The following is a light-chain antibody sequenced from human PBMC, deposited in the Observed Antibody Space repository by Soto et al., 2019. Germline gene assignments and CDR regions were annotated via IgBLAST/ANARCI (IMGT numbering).Light chain of an antibody. CDR2: GAS. CDR1: RSFASSY. CDR3: QQYNNWPPIT. J-gene: IGKJ5*01. Sequence: EIVVSISVATLSLSQGERATLSCRASRSFASSYLAWYQRKPGQAPRLLIYGASTRATGIPARFSGSGSATEFTLTISSLQSEDFAVYYCQQYNNWPPITFGLGARLE. V-gene: IGKV3-15*01.